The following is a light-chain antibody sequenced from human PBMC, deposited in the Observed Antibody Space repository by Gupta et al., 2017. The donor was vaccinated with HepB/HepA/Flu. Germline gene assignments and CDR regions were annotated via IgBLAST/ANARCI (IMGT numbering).Light chain of an antibody. CDR2: RND. J-gene: IGLJ3*02. CDR3: AVWDGSLSGVV. Sequence: QSVLTQPPSASGTPGQRVTISCSGSSSNIGNNFVYWYQQLPRTTPKLLIYRNDQRPSGFPDRFSGSKSEISASLAISGLRSEDEADYYCAVWDGSLSGVVFGGGTKLTVL. CDR1: SSNIGNNF. V-gene: IGLV1-47*01.